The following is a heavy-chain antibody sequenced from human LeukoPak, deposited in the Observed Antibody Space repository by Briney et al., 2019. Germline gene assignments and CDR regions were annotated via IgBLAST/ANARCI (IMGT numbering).Heavy chain of an antibody. CDR1: GFTFRAFY. V-gene: IGHV3-11*06. D-gene: IGHD5-12*01. CDR2: LKGDNGDI. J-gene: IGHJ4*02. Sequence: KTGGSLRLSCAASGFTFRAFYMSWIRQTPGKGLEYLSYLKGDNGDINYADSVRGRFTISRDNTKNSLYLQMNNLRAEDTAVYYCARVLRGYASYEGNWGQGTLVTVSS. CDR3: ARVLRGYASYEGN.